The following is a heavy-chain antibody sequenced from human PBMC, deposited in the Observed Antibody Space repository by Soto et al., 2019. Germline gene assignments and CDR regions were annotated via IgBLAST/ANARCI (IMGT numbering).Heavy chain of an antibody. V-gene: IGHV5-51*01. D-gene: IGHD6-13*01. Sequence: EVQLVQSGAEVKKPGESLKISCKGSGYSFTSYWIGWVRQMPGKGLEWMGIIYPGDSDTRYSPSFQGQVTISADKSISPAHLQWSSLKASDTAMYYGARTSAAGKYYYGMDVWGQGPTVTVSS. CDR1: GYSFTSYW. J-gene: IGHJ6*02. CDR3: ARTSAAGKYYYGMDV. CDR2: IYPGDSDT.